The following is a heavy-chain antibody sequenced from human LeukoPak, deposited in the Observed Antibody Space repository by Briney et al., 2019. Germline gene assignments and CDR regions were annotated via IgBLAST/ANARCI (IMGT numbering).Heavy chain of an antibody. CDR1: GYSFTSYW. CDR3: ARHLERNYGSVSDYYYGMDV. J-gene: IGHJ6*02. Sequence: GESLKISCKGSGYSFTSYWIGWVRQMPGKGLEWMGIIYPGDSDTRYSPSFQGQVTISADKSISTAYLQWSSLKASDTAMYYCARHLERNYGSVSDYYYGMDVWGQGTTVTVSS. CDR2: IYPGDSDT. V-gene: IGHV5-51*01. D-gene: IGHD3-10*01.